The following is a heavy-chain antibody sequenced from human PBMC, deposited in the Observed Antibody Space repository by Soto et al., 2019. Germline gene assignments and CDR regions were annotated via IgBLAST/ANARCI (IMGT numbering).Heavy chain of an antibody. J-gene: IGHJ5*02. CDR1: GGSISGFY. D-gene: IGHD3-10*01. V-gene: IGHV4-59*08. CDR3: ARHEASYGSGSYPLGH. Sequence: SETLSLTCTVSGGSISGFYWSWIRQFPGKGLEWIAYIYYNGRTEYNPSLKSRVTVSADTSKNQFSLILNSVTAADTAVYYCARHEASYGSGSYPLGHWGRGTLVTVSS. CDR2: IYYNGRT.